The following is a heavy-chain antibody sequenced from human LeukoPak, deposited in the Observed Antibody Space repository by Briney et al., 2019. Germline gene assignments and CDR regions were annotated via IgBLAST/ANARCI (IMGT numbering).Heavy chain of an antibody. CDR3: ARGYGYYNY. J-gene: IGHJ4*02. Sequence: PGGSLRLSCAASGFTFSSYGMHWVRQAPGKGLEWVAVIWYDGSNKYYADSVKGRFTIPRDNAKNSLYLQMNSLRAEDTAIYYCARGYGYYNYWGQGTLVTVSS. CDR1: GFTFSSYG. V-gene: IGHV3-33*01. D-gene: IGHD3-3*01. CDR2: IWYDGSNK.